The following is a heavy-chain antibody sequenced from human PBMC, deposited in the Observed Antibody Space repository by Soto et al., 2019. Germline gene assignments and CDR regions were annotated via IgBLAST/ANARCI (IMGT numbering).Heavy chain of an antibody. CDR2: INAGNGNT. J-gene: IGHJ6*03. CDR3: AREGHCSSTSCYYYYMDV. D-gene: IGHD2-2*01. V-gene: IGHV1-3*01. CDR1: GYTFTRSA. Sequence: ASVKVSCKAAGYTFTRSAMHWXRQATGQRLEWMGWINAGNGNTKYSQKFQGRVTITRDTSASTAYMELSSLRSEDTAVYYCAREGHCSSTSCYYYYMDVWGKGTTVTVSS.